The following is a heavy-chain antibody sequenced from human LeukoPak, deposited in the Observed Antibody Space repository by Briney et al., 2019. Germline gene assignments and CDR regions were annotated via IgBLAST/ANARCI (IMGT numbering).Heavy chain of an antibody. CDR1: GFTFSNAW. CDR3: TGMSVGATLFDY. J-gene: IGHJ4*02. V-gene: IGHV3-15*01. CDR2: IKSKTDGGTT. D-gene: IGHD1-26*01. Sequence: GSLRLSCAASGFTFSNAWMSWVRQAPGKGLEWVGRIKSKTDGGTTDYAAPVKGRFTISRDDSKNTLYLQMNSLKTEDTAVYYCTGMSVGATLFDYWGQGTLVTVSS.